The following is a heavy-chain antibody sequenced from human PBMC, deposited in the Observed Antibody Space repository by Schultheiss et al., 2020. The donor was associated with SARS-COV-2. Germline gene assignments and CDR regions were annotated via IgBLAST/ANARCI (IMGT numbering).Heavy chain of an antibody. V-gene: IGHV4-39*07. CDR2: IYHSGST. D-gene: IGHD3-22*01. Sequence: SETLSLTCTVSGGSISSSSYYWGWIRQPPGKGLEWIGEIYHSGSTNYNPSLKSRVTMSVDTSKNQFSLKLSSVTAADTAVYYCARVGAPDYYDSSGYYAAWGQGTLVTVSS. CDR3: ARVGAPDYYDSSGYYAA. CDR1: GGSISSSSYY. J-gene: IGHJ5*02.